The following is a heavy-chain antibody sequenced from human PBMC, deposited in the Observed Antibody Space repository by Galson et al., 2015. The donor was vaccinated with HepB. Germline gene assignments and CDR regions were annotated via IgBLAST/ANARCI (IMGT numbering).Heavy chain of an antibody. CDR3: ARGALVVVVGATQNNWFDP. V-gene: IGHV1-18*01. Sequence: SVKVSCKASGYTFSSFPITWVRQAPGQGLEWMGWISAYKGNTDYAQKLQGRVTMTTDTSTSTAYMELRSPRSDDTAVYYCARGALVVVVGATQNNWFDPWGQGTLVTVSS. D-gene: IGHD2-15*01. CDR1: GYTFSSFP. CDR2: ISAYKGNT. J-gene: IGHJ5*02.